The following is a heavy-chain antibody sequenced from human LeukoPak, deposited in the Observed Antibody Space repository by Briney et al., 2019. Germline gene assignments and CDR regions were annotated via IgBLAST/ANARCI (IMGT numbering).Heavy chain of an antibody. CDR2: IRYDGSNK. V-gene: IGHV3-30*02. J-gene: IGHJ4*02. Sequence: PGGSLRLSCAASGFDFSLCAMHWVRQAPGKGLEWVAFIRYDGSNKYYADSVKGRFTISRDNSKNTLYLQMNSLRAEDTAVYYCAKDSGTPFFDYWGQGTLVTVSS. CDR3: AKDSGTPFFDY. CDR1: GFDFSLCA. D-gene: IGHD1-26*01.